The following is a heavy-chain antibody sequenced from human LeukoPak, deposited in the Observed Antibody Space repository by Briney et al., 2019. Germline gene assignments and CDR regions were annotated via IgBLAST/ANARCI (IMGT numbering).Heavy chain of an antibody. D-gene: IGHD1-26*01. CDR3: AKGIQWELPLEY. CDR2: ISGRGDKT. J-gene: IGHJ4*02. Sequence: PGGSLRLSCAASGFTFRNYAMSWVRQAPGKGLEWVSVISGRGDKTYYAGSAKGRFTIYRDNSKNTLYLQMNSLRDVDTAIYYCAKGIQWELPLEYWGQGTLVTVSS. CDR1: GFTFRNYA. V-gene: IGHV3-23*01.